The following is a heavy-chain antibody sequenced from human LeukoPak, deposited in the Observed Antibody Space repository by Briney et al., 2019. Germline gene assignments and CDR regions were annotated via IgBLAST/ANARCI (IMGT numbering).Heavy chain of an antibody. CDR2: INHSGST. CDR1: GGSFSGYY. J-gene: IGHJ4*02. D-gene: IGHD3-22*01. CDR3: ARAHYYDSSGPRGYFDY. Sequence: SETLSLTCAVYGGSFSGYYWSWIRQPPGKGLEWIGEINHSGSTNYNPSLKSRVTISVDTSKNQFSPKLSSVTAADTAVYYCARAHYYDSSGPRGYFDYWGQGTLVTVSS. V-gene: IGHV4-34*01.